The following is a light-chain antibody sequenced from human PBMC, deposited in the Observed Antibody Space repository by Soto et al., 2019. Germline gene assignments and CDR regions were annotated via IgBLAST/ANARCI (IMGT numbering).Light chain of an antibody. CDR1: SSEDGGYNY. J-gene: IGLJ1*01. Sequence: QSVLTQPPSASGSPGQSVAISCTGTSSEDGGYNYVSWYQQHPGKAPKLIIYEVNKRPSGDPDRFSGSKSGNTASLTVSGLQSEDEADYYCSSYAGSSNVFGTGTKGTVL. V-gene: IGLV2-8*01. CDR3: SSYAGSSNV. CDR2: EVN.